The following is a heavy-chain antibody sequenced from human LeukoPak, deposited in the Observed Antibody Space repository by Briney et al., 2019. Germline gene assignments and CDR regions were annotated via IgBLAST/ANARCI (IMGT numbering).Heavy chain of an antibody. CDR2: ISYDGSNK. J-gene: IGHJ4*02. D-gene: IGHD6-13*01. V-gene: IGHV3-30*18. CDR1: GFTFSSYG. Sequence: HPGGSPRLSCAASGFTFSSYGMHWVRQAPGKGLEWVAVISYDGSNKYYADSVKGRFTISRDNSKNTLYLQMNSLRAEDTAVYYCAKDPEPAAAGSYYFDYWGQGTLVTVSS. CDR3: AKDPEPAAAGSYYFDY.